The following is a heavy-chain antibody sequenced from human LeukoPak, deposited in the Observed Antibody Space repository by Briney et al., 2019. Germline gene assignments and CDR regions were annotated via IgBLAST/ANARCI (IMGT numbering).Heavy chain of an antibody. CDR3: ARVVLWRFDP. Sequence: SETLSLTCTVSGGSISSGGYYWSWIRQHPGKGLEWIGYIYYSGSTYYNPSLKSRVTISVDTSKNQFSLKLSSVTAADTAVYYCARVVLWRFDPWGQGTLVTVSS. V-gene: IGHV4-31*03. CDR2: IYYSGST. J-gene: IGHJ5*02. D-gene: IGHD2-21*01. CDR1: GGSISSGGYY.